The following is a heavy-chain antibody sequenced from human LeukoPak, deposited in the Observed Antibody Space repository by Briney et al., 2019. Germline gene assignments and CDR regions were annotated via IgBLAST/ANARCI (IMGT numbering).Heavy chain of an antibody. CDR1: GYTFTGYY. V-gene: IGHV1-2*02. Sequence: ASVKVSCKASGYTFTGYYMHWVRQAPGQGLEWMGWINPNSGGTNYAQKFQGRATMTRDTSISTAYMELSRLRSDDTAVYYCASLITIFGVVMPYWGQGTLVTVSS. J-gene: IGHJ4*02. D-gene: IGHD3-3*01. CDR2: INPNSGGT. CDR3: ASLITIFGVVMPY.